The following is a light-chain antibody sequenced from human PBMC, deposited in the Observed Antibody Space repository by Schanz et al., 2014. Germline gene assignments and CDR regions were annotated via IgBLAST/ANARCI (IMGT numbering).Light chain of an antibody. CDR1: YSNIGNNY. CDR2: DNN. J-gene: IGLJ3*02. CDR3: GTWDSSLSAGRV. V-gene: IGLV1-51*01. Sequence: QSVLTQPPSVSAAPGQKVTISCSGTYSNIGNNYVAWYQQFPGTAPKLLIYDNNQRPSGIPGRFSGSKSGTSATLAITGLQTGDEAHYFCGTWDSSLSAGRVFGGGTKLTVL.